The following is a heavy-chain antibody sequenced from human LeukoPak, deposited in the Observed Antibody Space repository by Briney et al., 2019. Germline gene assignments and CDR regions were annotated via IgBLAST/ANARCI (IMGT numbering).Heavy chain of an antibody. Sequence: SETLSLTCTVSGGSISSYYWSWIRQPPGKGLEWIGYIYYSGSTNYNPSLKSRVTISVETSKNQFSLKVRSVTAADTAVYYCARHGPKWELYYWGQETLVTVSS. CDR3: ARHGPKWELYY. CDR2: IYYSGST. CDR1: GGSISSYY. V-gene: IGHV4-59*08. J-gene: IGHJ4*02. D-gene: IGHD1-26*01.